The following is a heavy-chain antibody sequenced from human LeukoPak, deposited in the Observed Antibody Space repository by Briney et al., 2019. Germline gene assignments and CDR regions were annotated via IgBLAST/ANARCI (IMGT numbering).Heavy chain of an antibody. Sequence: SETLSLTCTVSGGSVSSGSYYWSWIRQPPGKGLEWMGYIYYTGSTNYNPSLKSRVTISVDTSKNQFSLKLSSVTAADTAVYYCAIVGATPDYWGQGTLVTVS. CDR3: AIVGATPDY. D-gene: IGHD1-26*01. V-gene: IGHV4-61*01. J-gene: IGHJ4*02. CDR2: IYYTGST. CDR1: GGSVSSGSYY.